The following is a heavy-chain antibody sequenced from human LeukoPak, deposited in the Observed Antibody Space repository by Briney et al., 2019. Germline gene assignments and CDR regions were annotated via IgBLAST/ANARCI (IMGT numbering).Heavy chain of an antibody. V-gene: IGHV3-23*01. Sequence: GGSLRLSCAASGFTFSTYAMSWVRQAPGKGLERVSGINSGGSTHYADSVKGRFTISRDNSKNTLFLQMNSLRVEDTAVYYCAKDGGRYDFDYWGQGTLVTVSS. CDR3: AKDGGRYDFDY. CDR1: GFTFSTYA. CDR2: INSGGST. D-gene: IGHD3-16*01. J-gene: IGHJ4*02.